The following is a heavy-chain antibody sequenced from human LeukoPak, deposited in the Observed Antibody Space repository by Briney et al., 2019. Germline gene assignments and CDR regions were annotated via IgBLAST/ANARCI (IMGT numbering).Heavy chain of an antibody. CDR3: TKDLRWSDY. CDR2: ISDNGGRT. V-gene: IGHV3-23*01. J-gene: IGHJ4*02. Sequence: GGSLRLSCAASGFTFSGYAMSWVRQAPGKGLEWVSTISDNGGRTYYADSVKGRFTFSRDNSKNTLYLQMNSLRAEDTAVYYCTKDLRWSDYWGQGTLVTVSS. D-gene: IGHD4-23*01. CDR1: GFTFSGYA.